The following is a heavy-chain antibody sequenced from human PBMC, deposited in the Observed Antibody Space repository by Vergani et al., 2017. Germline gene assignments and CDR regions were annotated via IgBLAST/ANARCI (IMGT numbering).Heavy chain of an antibody. V-gene: IGHV3-7*01. J-gene: IGHJ4*02. CDR1: GFTFNKYW. CDR2: INEDGRKQ. Sequence: EVQLVESGGHLVQPGGSLRLSCAASGFTFNKYWMSWVRQAPGKGLEWVANINEDGRKQYYVDSVRGRFTISRDSSKTLYLQMDSLRVEDTAMYFCARDLSYSTAWPFFDSRGQGTLVTVSS. CDR3: ARDLSYSTAWPFFDS. D-gene: IGHD4-11*01.